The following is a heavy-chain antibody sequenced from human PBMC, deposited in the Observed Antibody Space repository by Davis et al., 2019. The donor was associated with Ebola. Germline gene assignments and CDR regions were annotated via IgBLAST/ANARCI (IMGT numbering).Heavy chain of an antibody. V-gene: IGHV3-74*01. CDR2: MNSDGTTT. J-gene: IGHJ4*02. D-gene: IGHD4-17*01. CDR3: ARGVKYGDYPYYFDY. Sequence: HTGGSLRLSCAASGFSFRSYLMYWVRRVPGKGLVWVSHMNSDGTTTTYADSVKGRFTISRDNAKNSLYLQMNSLRAEDTAVYYCARGVKYGDYPYYFDYWGQGTLVTVSS. CDR1: GFSFRSYL.